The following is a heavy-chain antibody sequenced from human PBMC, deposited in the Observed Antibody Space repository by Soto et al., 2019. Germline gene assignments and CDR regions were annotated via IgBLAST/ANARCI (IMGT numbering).Heavy chain of an antibody. CDR3: ARDHSGSYSSIRPPTNWFDP. V-gene: IGHV4-59*01. Sequence: QVQLQESGPGLVKPSETLSLTCTVSGGSISSYYWSWIRQPPGKGLEWIGYIYYSGSTNYNPSLKSRGTISVDTPKNQFSLKLSSVTAADTAVYYCARDHSGSYSSIRPPTNWFDPWGQGTLVTVSS. CDR2: IYYSGST. CDR1: GGSISSYY. J-gene: IGHJ5*02. D-gene: IGHD1-26*01.